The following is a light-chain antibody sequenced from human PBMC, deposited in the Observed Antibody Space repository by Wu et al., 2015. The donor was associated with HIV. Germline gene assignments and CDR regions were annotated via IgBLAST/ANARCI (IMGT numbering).Light chain of an antibody. CDR3: RQYGSSPYT. CDR2: GVS. V-gene: IGKV3-20*01. CDR1: QRVSSTY. Sequence: EIVLTQSPGTLSLSPGERATLFCRASQRVSSTYLAWYQQKPGQAPRLLIYGVSSKATGIPDRFSGSGSGTDFTLTISRLEPEDFAVYYCRQYGSSPYTFGQGTKVEIK. J-gene: IGKJ2*01.